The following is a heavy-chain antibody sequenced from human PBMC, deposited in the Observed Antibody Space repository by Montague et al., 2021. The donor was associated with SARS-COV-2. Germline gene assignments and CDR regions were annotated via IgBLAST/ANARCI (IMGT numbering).Heavy chain of an antibody. CDR2: IWYDGSNK. J-gene: IGHJ6*02. Sequence: SLSLSCSASGFTFSSYAMTWVRQAPGKGLEWVAVIWYDGSNKYYADSVKGRFTISRDNSKNTLYLQMNSLRAEDTAVYYCASQASYYYGMDVWGQGTTVTVSS. CDR1: GFTFSSYA. V-gene: IGHV3-33*08. CDR3: ASQASYYYGMDV.